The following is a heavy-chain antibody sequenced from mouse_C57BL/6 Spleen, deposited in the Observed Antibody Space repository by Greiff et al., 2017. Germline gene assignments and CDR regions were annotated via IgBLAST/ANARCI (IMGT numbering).Heavy chain of an antibody. CDR3: TAYGSSYDY. J-gene: IGHJ2*01. CDR2: IRLKSDNYAT. V-gene: IGHV6-3*01. CDR1: GFTFSNYW. D-gene: IGHD1-1*01. Sequence: EVKVVESGGGLVQPGGSMKLSCVASGFTFSNYWMNWVRQSPEKGLEWVAQIRLKSDNYATNYAESVKGRFTISRDDSKSSVYLQMNNLRAEDTGIYYCTAYGSSYDYWGQGTTLTVSS.